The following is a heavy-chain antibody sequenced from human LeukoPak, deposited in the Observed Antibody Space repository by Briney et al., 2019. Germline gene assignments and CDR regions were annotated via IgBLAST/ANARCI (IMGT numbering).Heavy chain of an antibody. CDR1: GFTFSDYY. J-gene: IGHJ4*02. D-gene: IGHD5-18*01. CDR2: ISSSGSTI. CDR3: ARVKIGVQLWSLDY. V-gene: IGHV3-11*01. Sequence: GGSLRLSCAASGFTFSDYYMSWIRQAPGKGLEWVSYISSSGSTIYYADSVKGRFTISRDNAKNSLYLQMNSLRAEDTAVYYWARVKIGVQLWSLDYWGQGTLVTVSS.